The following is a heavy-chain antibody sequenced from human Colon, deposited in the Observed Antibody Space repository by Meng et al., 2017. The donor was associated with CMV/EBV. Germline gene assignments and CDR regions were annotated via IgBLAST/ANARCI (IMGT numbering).Heavy chain of an antibody. CDR3: ARIAAGDFWSVYYPFDY. Sequence: GESLKISCAASGFTFSRYTMSWVRQGPGKGLEWVSLVYSDDSSTYYSDSVKGRFTISRDYSKNTLYLQMSSLRAEDTAVYYCARIAAGDFWSVYYPFDYWGQGILVTVSS. CDR2: VYSDDSST. D-gene: IGHD3-3*01. J-gene: IGHJ4*02. CDR1: GFTFSRYT. V-gene: IGHV3-23*03.